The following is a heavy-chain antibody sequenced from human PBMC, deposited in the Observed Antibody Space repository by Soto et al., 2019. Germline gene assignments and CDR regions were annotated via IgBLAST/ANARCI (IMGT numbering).Heavy chain of an antibody. Sequence: VQLVQSGAEVKKPGASVKVSCKASGYTFTSYEMNWVRQAPMKGLEWLSFINSGGTTIYYADSVRGRFTISRDNAKNSLSLQMNSLRAEDTAVYYCVRSDGYSGNSIDHWGQGTLVTVSS. J-gene: IGHJ4*02. V-gene: IGHV3-48*03. CDR2: INSGGTTI. D-gene: IGHD5-12*01. CDR3: VRSDGYSGNSIDH. CDR1: GYTFTSYE.